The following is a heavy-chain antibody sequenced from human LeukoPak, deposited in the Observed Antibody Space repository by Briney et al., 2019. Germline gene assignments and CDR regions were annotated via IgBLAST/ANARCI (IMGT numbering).Heavy chain of an antibody. Sequence: PGGSLRLSCAASGFTVSSNYMSWVRQAPGKGLEWVSVIYSGGSTYYADSVKGRFTISRDNSKNTLYLQMNSLRAEDTAVYYCAKGYCRGNSCYDDRGAFDYWGQGTLVTVSS. J-gene: IGHJ4*02. CDR3: AKGYCRGNSCYDDRGAFDY. CDR1: GFTVSSNY. V-gene: IGHV3-53*05. D-gene: IGHD2-2*01. CDR2: IYSGGST.